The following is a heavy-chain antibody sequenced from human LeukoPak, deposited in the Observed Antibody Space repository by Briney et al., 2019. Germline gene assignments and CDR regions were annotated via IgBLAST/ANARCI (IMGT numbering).Heavy chain of an antibody. J-gene: IGHJ4*02. CDR1: GFTFSSYG. V-gene: IGHV3-30*18. Sequence: GRSLRLSCAASGFTFSSYGMHWVRQAPGKGLEWVAVISYDGSNKYYADSVKGRFTISRDNSKNTLYLQMNSLRAEDTAVYYYAKGHYGSGSYYYIDYWGQGTLVTVSS. D-gene: IGHD3-10*01. CDR2: ISYDGSNK. CDR3: AKGHYGSGSYYYIDY.